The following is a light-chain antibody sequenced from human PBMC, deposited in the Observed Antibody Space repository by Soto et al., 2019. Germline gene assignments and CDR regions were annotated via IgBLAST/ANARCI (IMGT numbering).Light chain of an antibody. V-gene: IGKV3-11*01. CDR2: DAS. J-gene: IGKJ5*01. CDR3: HQRNNWPIT. Sequence: DISLTPSPSTLSLSPGNRVTLSCRANERISHSLAWYQQKPGQAPRILIYDASFRATGIPERFSGSGSGTDFTLSISSLEPEDFAVYYCHQRNNWPITFGQGTRLE. CDR1: ERISHS.